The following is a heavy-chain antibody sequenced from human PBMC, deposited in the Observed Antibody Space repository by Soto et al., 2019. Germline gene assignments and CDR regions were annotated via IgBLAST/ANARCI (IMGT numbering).Heavy chain of an antibody. CDR1: GFTFSSYA. V-gene: IGHV3-23*01. CDR2: ISGSGGST. Sequence: EVQLLESGGGLVQPGGSLRLSCAASGFTFSSYAMSWVGQAPGKVLEWVSAISGSGGSTHYADSVKGRFTISRDNSKNTLYLQMNSLRAEDTAVYYCAKRTVGWYFDLWGRGTLVTVSS. J-gene: IGHJ2*01. CDR3: AKRTVGWYFDL. D-gene: IGHD4-17*01.